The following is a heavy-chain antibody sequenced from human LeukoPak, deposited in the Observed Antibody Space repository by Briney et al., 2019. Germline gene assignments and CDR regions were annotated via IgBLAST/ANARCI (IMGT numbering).Heavy chain of an antibody. CDR2: IYHSGST. Sequence: TSETLSLTCGVYRGSFSGYHWSWIRQPPGKGLEWIGSIYHSGSTYYNPSLKSRVTISVDTSKNQFSLKLSSVTAADTAVYYCARVWFGDYYYYMDVWGKGTTVTVSS. V-gene: IGHV4-34*01. J-gene: IGHJ6*03. CDR3: ARVWFGDYYYYMDV. CDR1: RGSFSGYH. D-gene: IGHD3-10*01.